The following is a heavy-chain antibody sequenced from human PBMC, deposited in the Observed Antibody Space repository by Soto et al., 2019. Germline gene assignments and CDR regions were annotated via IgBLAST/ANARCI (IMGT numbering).Heavy chain of an antibody. CDR2: MNPNSGNT. D-gene: IGHD6-13*01. CDR1: GYTFTSYD. CDR3: AGGSKGSSWYAYWFDP. J-gene: IGHJ5*02. V-gene: IGHV1-8*01. Sequence: QVQLVQSGAEVKKPGASVKVSCKASGYTFTSYDINWVRQATGQGLEWMGWMNPNSGNTGYAQKFQGRVTMTRNTSISTAYMELSSLRSEDTAVYYCAGGSKGSSWYAYWFDPWGQGTRVTVSS.